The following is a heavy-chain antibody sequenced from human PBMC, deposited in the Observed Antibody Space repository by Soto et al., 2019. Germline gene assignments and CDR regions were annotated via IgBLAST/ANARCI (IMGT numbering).Heavy chain of an antibody. Sequence: QVQLVESGGGVVQFGRSLRLSCAASGFSFSNYGMHWVRQAPGKGLVWVAVISDDGMNIYYADFVKGRFTISRDNSKNTLTLQLNSLRPEDTAVYYCAKTWIHLWSYFDYWGQGTLVTVSS. CDR1: GFSFSNYG. CDR2: ISDDGMNI. D-gene: IGHD5-18*01. V-gene: IGHV3-30*18. J-gene: IGHJ4*02. CDR3: AKTWIHLWSYFDY.